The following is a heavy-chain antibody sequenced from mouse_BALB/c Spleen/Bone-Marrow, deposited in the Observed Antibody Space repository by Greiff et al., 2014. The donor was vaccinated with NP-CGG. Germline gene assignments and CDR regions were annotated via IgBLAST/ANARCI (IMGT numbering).Heavy chain of an antibody. V-gene: IGHV14-3*02. J-gene: IGHJ3*01. CDR3: ASYYYGSSGFAY. CDR1: GFNIKDTY. Sequence: EVQRVESGAELVKPGASAKLSCTASGFNIKDTYMHWVKQRPEQGLEWIGRIDPANGNTKYDPKFQGKATITADTSSNTAYLQLSSLTSEDTAVYYCASYYYGSSGFAYWGQGTLVTVSA. D-gene: IGHD1-1*01. CDR2: IDPANGNT.